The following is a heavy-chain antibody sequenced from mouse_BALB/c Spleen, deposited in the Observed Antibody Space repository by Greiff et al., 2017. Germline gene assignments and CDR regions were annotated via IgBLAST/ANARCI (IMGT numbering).Heavy chain of an antibody. CDR3: ARSLYYGNYGFAY. Sequence: EVKLVESGAELVKPGASVKLSCTASGFNIKDTYMHWVKQRPEQGLEWIGRIDPANGNTKYDPKFQGKATITADTSSNTAYLQLSSLTSEDTAVYYCARSLYYGNYGFAYWGQGTLVTVSA. CDR2: IDPANGNT. J-gene: IGHJ3*01. CDR1: GFNIKDTY. V-gene: IGHV14-3*02. D-gene: IGHD2-1*01.